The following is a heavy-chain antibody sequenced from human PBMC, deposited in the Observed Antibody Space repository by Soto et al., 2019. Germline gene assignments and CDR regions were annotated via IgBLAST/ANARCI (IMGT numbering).Heavy chain of an antibody. CDR3: AKAEAKVPSFEC. V-gene: IGHV3-30*18. CDR2: ISYDGSTK. J-gene: IGHJ4*03. Sequence: PGGSLRLSCAASGFTFSNYCMHWVRQAPGKGLEWVAGISYDGSTKYYADSVRGRFSISRNNSDDTVSVLMNNVRPEDTAVYFCAKAEAKVPSFECWGQGAPVTVSS. CDR1: GFTFSNYC. D-gene: IGHD1-1*01.